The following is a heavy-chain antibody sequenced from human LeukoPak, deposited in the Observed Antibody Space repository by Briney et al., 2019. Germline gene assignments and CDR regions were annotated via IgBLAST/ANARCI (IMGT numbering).Heavy chain of an antibody. V-gene: IGHV4-59*08. CDR1: GGSMSRYY. Sequence: PSETLSLTCTVSGGSMSRYYWSWIRQPPGQGLEWIGYIYYRGSANYNPSLQSRVSISEDTSKNQFSLKLSSVTAADTAVYYCARRKAGWLDYWGQGTLVTVSS. J-gene: IGHJ4*02. CDR2: IYYRGSA. CDR3: ARRKAGWLDY. D-gene: IGHD2-15*01.